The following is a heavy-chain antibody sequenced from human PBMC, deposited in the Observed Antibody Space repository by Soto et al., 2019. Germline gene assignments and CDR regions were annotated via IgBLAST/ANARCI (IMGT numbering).Heavy chain of an antibody. D-gene: IGHD3-22*01. J-gene: IGHJ5*02. V-gene: IGHV4-59*01. CDR3: AREGSDSSGYYNWFDP. Sequence: PSETLSLTCTVSGGSISSYYWSWIRQPPGKGLEWIGYIYYSGSTNYNPSLKSRVTISVDTSKNQFSLKLSSVTAADTAVYYCAREGSDSSGYYNWFDPWGQGTLVTVSS. CDR2: IYYSGST. CDR1: GGSISSYY.